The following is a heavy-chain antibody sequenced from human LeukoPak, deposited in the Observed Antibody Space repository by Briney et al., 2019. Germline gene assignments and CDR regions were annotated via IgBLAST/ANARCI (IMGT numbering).Heavy chain of an antibody. J-gene: IGHJ4*02. CDR3: ARGGYYYDSSGYYTFDF. CDR1: GGSLSSYY. Sequence: PSETLSLTCTVSGGSLSSYYWSWIRQPAGKGLEWIGRIYTSGSTNYNPSLKSRVTMSVDTSKNQFSLKLSSVTAADTAVYYCARGGYYYDSSGYYTFDFWGQGTLVTVSS. V-gene: IGHV4-4*07. D-gene: IGHD3-22*01. CDR2: IYTSGST.